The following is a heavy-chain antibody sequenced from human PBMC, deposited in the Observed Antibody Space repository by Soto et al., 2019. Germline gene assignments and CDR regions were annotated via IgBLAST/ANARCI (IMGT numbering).Heavy chain of an antibody. V-gene: IGHV4-34*01. D-gene: IGHD3-10*01. CDR3: ARKFGATVARAHGSYFPVRHYFDF. CDR1: GGSLSGYF. CDR2: INHSRST. Sequence: SEKLPLTSAVDGGSLSGYFWSWIRQPPGKGLEKIGEINHSRSTNYNPSLKRRVNIAEDTSKNQCSLTLRPVTAADTIVYYFARKFGATVARAHGSYFPVRHYFDFWGREPWEPAPQ. J-gene: IGHJ4*02.